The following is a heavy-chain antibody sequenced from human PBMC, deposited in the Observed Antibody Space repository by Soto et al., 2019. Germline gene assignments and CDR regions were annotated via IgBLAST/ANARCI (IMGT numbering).Heavy chain of an antibody. CDR3: ASYSRYYDSSGYYYWFDP. J-gene: IGHJ5*02. D-gene: IGHD3-22*01. V-gene: IGHV1-18*01. CDR2: ISAYNGNT. Sequence: GASVKVSCKASGYTFTSYGISWVRQAPGQGLEWMGWISAYNGNTNYAQKLQGRVTMTTDTSTSTAYMELRSLRSDDTAVYYCASYSRYYDSSGYYYWFDPWGQGTLVTV. CDR1: GYTFTSYG.